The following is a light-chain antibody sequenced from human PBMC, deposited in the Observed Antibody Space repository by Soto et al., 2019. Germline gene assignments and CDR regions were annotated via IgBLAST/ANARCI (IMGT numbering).Light chain of an antibody. CDR1: QNVSPY. CDR3: TQYVSSPFP. Sequence: WTHSQNTLSLSPGGRASLFWRGSQNVSPYLAWYQQKPGQAPRLLIYGASSRATGIPDRFSGGGSETDFTLTISRLEAEDFAVYCCTQYVSSPFPFAHGTMVDIK. CDR2: GAS. J-gene: IGKJ3*01. V-gene: IGKV3-20*01.